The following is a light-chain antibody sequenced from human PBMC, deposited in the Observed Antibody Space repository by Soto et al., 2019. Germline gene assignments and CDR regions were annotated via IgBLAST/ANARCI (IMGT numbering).Light chain of an antibody. J-gene: IGKJ1*01. CDR1: QTINNW. CDR2: HAS. V-gene: IGKV1-5*01. CDR3: QHYSSYPWT. Sequence: DIQMTQSPSTLSSSIGDRVTITCRASQTINNWLAWYQQKPGQAPNLLIYHASNLETGVPSRFSGSAFGTEFTLTISSLQPDDFATYYCQHYSSYPWTFGQGTKVEIK.